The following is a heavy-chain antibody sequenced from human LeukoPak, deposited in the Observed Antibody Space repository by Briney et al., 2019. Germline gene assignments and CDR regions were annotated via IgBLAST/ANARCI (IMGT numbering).Heavy chain of an antibody. CDR2: ISYDGSNK. J-gene: IGHJ5*02. D-gene: IGHD6-19*01. CDR3: AKIPYSSGWVQNWFDP. V-gene: IGHV3-30*04. Sequence: GGSMRLSCAASGLTFSSNAMHWVRQAPGKGLEWVAVISYDGSNKYYADSVKGRFTISRDNSKNTLYLQMNSLRAEDTAVYYCAKIPYSSGWVQNWFDPWGQGTLVTVSS. CDR1: GLTFSSNA.